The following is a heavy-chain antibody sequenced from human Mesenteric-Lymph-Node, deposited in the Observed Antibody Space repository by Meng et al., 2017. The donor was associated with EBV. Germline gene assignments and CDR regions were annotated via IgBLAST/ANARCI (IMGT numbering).Heavy chain of an antibody. D-gene: IGHD5-12*01. CDR2: IILIYGTA. Sequence: QVQLVQSGAEVKKPXSSVKVXCKASGGTFGSYGISWVRQAPGQGLEWMGGIILIYGTANYAQKFQGRLTITADESTSTAYMELSSLRSEDTAVYYCASRGYSAYDYFGQGGQGTLVTVSS. V-gene: IGHV1-69*01. CDR3: ASRGYSAYDYFGQ. J-gene: IGHJ4*02. CDR1: GGTFGSYG.